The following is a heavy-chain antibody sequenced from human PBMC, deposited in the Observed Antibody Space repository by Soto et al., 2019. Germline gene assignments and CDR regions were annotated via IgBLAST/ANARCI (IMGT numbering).Heavy chain of an antibody. CDR3: AREEYYYGSGSSYFDC. CDR2: ISGNNDNT. Sequence: GASVKVSCKTSGDTLRSYGFIWVRQAPGQGLERMGWISGNNDNTNYPQKFQGRLTITRDTSASTAYMELSSLRSEDTAVYYCAREEYYYGSGSSYFDCWGQGTLVTVSS. J-gene: IGHJ4*02. D-gene: IGHD3-10*01. CDR1: GDTLRSYG. V-gene: IGHV1-18*01.